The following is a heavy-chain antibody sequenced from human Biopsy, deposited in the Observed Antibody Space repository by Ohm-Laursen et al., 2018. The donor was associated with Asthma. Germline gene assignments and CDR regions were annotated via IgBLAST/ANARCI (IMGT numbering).Heavy chain of an antibody. CDR3: ARTFHFWSPYHAEHYQL. J-gene: IGHJ1*01. Sequence: SLRLSCATSGFKFDEYTMHWVRQAPGKGLEWVSGISWNSATIGYADSVEGRFTISRDNAKNLLFLQMNSLRAEDTAVYYCARTFHFWSPYHAEHYQLWGQGTLVTVSS. D-gene: IGHD3-3*01. V-gene: IGHV3-9*01. CDR2: ISWNSATI. CDR1: GFKFDEYT.